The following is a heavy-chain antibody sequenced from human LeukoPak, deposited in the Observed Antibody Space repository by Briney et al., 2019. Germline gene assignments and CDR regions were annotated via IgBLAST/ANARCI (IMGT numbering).Heavy chain of an antibody. CDR2: IYHSGSI. V-gene: IGHV4-38-2*01. CDR3: ARPKRAVASNFDY. CDR1: GYPISSGYY. Sequence: KPSETLSLTCAVSGYPISSGYYWGWIRQPPRKGLEWIGSIYHSGSIYYNPSLKSRVTISVDTSKNQFSLKLSSVTAADTAVYYCARPKRAVASNFDYWGQGTLVTVSS. J-gene: IGHJ4*02. D-gene: IGHD6-19*01.